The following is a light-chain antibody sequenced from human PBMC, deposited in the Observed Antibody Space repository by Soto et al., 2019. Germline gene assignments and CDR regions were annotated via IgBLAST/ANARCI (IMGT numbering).Light chain of an antibody. Sequence: QSVLTQPASVSGSPGQSITISCTGTSSDVGGYNYVSWFQQHPGKAPKFMIYGVSNRPSGVSNRFSGSKSGNMASLTISGLQAENEADYYCGSYTSSIAWVFGTGTKVT. V-gene: IGLV2-14*01. CDR3: GSYTSSIAWV. CDR2: GVS. CDR1: SSDVGGYNY. J-gene: IGLJ1*01.